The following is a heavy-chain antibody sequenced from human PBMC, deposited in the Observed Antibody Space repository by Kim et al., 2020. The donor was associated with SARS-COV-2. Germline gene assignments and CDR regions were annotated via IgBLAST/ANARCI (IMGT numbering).Heavy chain of an antibody. CDR2: IYYSGST. D-gene: IGHD6-19*01. Sequence: SETLSLTCTVSGGSISSSSYYWGWIRQPPGKGLEWIGSIYYSGSTYYNPSLKSRVTISVDTSKNQFSLKLSSVTAADTAVYYCARDYRNSSGWRFEWPKKTYYYYGMDVWGQGTTVTVSS. CDR3: ARDYRNSSGWRFEWPKKTYYYYGMDV. CDR1: GGSISSSSYY. V-gene: IGHV4-39*07. J-gene: IGHJ6*02.